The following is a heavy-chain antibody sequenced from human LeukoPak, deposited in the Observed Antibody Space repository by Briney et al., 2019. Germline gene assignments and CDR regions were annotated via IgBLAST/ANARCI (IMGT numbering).Heavy chain of an antibody. CDR3: ARDRRGEKDFDV. Sequence: RGGSLRLSCAASGISVSNDYMSWVRQAPGRGLEWVSAIYADGYTRDAASVKGRFSISRHNSKNTVYLQMDNLSPEDTAVYYCARDRRGEKDFDVWGPGTMVTVSS. J-gene: IGHJ3*01. V-gene: IGHV3-53*04. CDR1: GISVSNDY. CDR2: IYADGYT.